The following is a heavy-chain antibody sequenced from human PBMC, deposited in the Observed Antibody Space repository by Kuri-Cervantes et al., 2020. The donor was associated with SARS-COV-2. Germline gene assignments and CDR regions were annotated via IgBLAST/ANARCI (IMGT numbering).Heavy chain of an antibody. V-gene: IGHV3-21*01. J-gene: IGHJ3*02. CDR1: GFTFSDHY. CDR2: ISSSSSYI. Sequence: GGSLRLSCTSSGFTFSDHYMDWVRQAPGKGLEWVSSISSSSSYIYYADSVKGRFTISRDNAKNSLYLQMNSLRAEDTAVYYCARGGITMIVEWGRYNAFDIWGQGTMVTVSS. D-gene: IGHD3-22*01. CDR3: ARGGITMIVEWGRYNAFDI.